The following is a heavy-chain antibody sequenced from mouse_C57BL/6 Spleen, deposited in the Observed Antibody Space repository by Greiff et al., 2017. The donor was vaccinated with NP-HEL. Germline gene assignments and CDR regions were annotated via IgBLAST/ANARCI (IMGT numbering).Heavy chain of an antibody. CDR2: INPNNGGT. V-gene: IGHV1-26*01. J-gene: IGHJ4*01. CDR3: AREGKSGTSYAMDY. D-gene: IGHD4-1*01. CDR1: GYTFTDYY. Sequence: VQLQQSGPELVKPGASVKISCKASGYTFTDYYMNWVKQSHGKSLEWIGDINPNNGGTSYNQKFKGKATLTVDKSSSTAYMELRSLTSEDSAVYYCAREGKSGTSYAMDYWGQGTSVTVSS.